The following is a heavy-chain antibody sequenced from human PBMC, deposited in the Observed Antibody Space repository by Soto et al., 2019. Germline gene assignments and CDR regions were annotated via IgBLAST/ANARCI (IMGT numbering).Heavy chain of an antibody. V-gene: IGHV4-34*01. D-gene: IGHD3-3*01. CDR1: GGSFSGYY. J-gene: IGHJ4*02. CDR2: INHSGST. Sequence: SETLSLTGAVYGGSFSGYYWSWIRQPPGKGLEWIGEINHSGSTNYNPSLKSRVTISVDTSKNQFSLKLSSVTAADTAVYYCARGRYDFWSGYRYGQDFDYWGQGTLVTVSS. CDR3: ARGRYDFWSGYRYGQDFDY.